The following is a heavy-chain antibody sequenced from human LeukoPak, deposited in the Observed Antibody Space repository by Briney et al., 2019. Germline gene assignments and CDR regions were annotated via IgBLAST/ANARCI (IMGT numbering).Heavy chain of an antibody. J-gene: IGHJ3*02. CDR3: ARDRRSGLGHAFDI. D-gene: IGHD3-3*01. CDR2: IYPGGSA. V-gene: IGHV3-53*01. CDR1: EFTVSSAY. Sequence: TGGSLRLSCAASEFTVSSAYITWLRQAPGKGLEWVSVIYPGGSALYADSVQGRFTISRDISQNLVYLQINNLRAEDTAVYYCARDRRSGLGHAFDIWGQGTMVTVSS.